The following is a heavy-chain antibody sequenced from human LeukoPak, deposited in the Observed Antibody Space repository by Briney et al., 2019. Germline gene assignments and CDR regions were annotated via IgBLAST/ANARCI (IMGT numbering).Heavy chain of an antibody. CDR2: ISSDGKNK. CDR3: ARESSFVVVPAAIAGPYYYMDV. V-gene: IGHV3-30*04. Sequence: QPGRSLRLSCAASGFTFSNYNMNWVRQAPGKGLQSMAIISSDGKNKGFADSVKGRFTISRDNSKNTLYLQMNSLSPEDTAVYYCARESSFVVVPAAIAGPYYYMDVWGKGTTVTVSS. CDR1: GFTFSNYN. J-gene: IGHJ6*03. D-gene: IGHD2-2*02.